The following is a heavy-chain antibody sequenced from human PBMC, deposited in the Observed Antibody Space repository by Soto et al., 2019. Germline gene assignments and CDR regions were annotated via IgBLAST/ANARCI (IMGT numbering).Heavy chain of an antibody. D-gene: IGHD2-2*01. CDR2: IHDSGST. Sequence: QVQLRESGPGLVKPLETLSLACAVSGGYITSANWWSWVRQPPGKGLEWIGKIHDSGSTNNNPSLKSRVTISVDKSKNQVSLRLTSVTAADTAVYYCARVRRDCSSTSCEIDYWGQGTLVTVSS. CDR1: GGYITSANW. CDR3: ARVRRDCSSTSCEIDY. V-gene: IGHV4-4*02. J-gene: IGHJ4*02.